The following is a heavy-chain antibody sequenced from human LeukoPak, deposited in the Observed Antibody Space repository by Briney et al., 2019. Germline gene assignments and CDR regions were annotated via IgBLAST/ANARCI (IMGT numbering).Heavy chain of an antibody. CDR2: ISSSSSYI. CDR3: ARVQVATTKLVDY. D-gene: IGHD5-12*01. Sequence: GGSLRLSCAASGFTFSSYSMNWVRQAPGKGLEWVSSISSSSSYIYYADSVKGRFTISRDNAKNSLYLQMNSLRAEDTAVYCCARVQVATTKLVDYWGQGTLVTVSS. V-gene: IGHV3-21*01. J-gene: IGHJ4*02. CDR1: GFTFSSYS.